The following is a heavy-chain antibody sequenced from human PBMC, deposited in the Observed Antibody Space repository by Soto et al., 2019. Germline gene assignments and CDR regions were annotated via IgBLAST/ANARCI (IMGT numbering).Heavy chain of an antibody. V-gene: IGHV1-46*01. Sequence: ASVKVSCKAAGYTFTTYYMRWVRQAHGQGLEWMGIISPDGGRTSYAQKCQERFTITGDISTRTAYIELSSLRSEYTAVYYCARDQGIAAREAGEPAYDYYGMDVWGQGTTVTGSS. CDR1: GYTFTTYY. CDR3: ARDQGIAAREAGEPAYDYYGMDV. J-gene: IGHJ6*02. D-gene: IGHD6-6*01. CDR2: ISPDGGRT.